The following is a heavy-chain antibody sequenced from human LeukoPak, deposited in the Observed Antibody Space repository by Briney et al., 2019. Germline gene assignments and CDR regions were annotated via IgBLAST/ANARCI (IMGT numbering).Heavy chain of an antibody. Sequence: PSETLSLTCTVYGGSFSGYYWSWIREPPRKGLEWIGEINHSGSTNYNPSLRSRVSISVDTSKNQFSLRLSSVTAADTAVYYCARLGPRNSSGYYYYWGQGTLVTVSS. CDR3: ARLGPRNSSGYYYY. J-gene: IGHJ4*02. V-gene: IGHV4-34*01. CDR2: INHSGST. CDR1: GGSFSGYY. D-gene: IGHD3-22*01.